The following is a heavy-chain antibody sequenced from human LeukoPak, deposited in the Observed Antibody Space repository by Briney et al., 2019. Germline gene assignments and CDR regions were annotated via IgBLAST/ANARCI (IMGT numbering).Heavy chain of an antibody. CDR3: ARVTLIAAAGTRDSAFDI. CDR1: GFTFSSYS. J-gene: IGHJ3*02. Sequence: GGSLRLSCAASGFTFSSYSMNWVRQAPGKGLEWVSSISSSSYIYYADSVKGRFTISRDNAKNSLYLQMNSLRAEDTAVYYCARVTLIAAAGTRDSAFDIWGQGTMVTVSS. V-gene: IGHV3-21*01. D-gene: IGHD6-13*01. CDR2: ISSSSYI.